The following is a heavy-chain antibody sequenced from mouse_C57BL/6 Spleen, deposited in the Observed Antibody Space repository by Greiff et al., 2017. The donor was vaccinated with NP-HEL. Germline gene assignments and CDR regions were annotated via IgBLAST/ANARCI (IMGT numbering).Heavy chain of an antibody. CDR3: TRYGSSYVYWYFDV. Sequence: VQLKQSGAELVRPGASVKLSCTASGFNIKDDYMHWVKQRPEQGLEWIGWIDPENGDTEYASKFQGKATITADTSSNTAYLQLSSLTSEDTAVYYCTRYGSSYVYWYFDVWGTGTTVTVSS. D-gene: IGHD1-1*01. CDR1: GFNIKDDY. J-gene: IGHJ1*03. V-gene: IGHV14-4*01. CDR2: IDPENGDT.